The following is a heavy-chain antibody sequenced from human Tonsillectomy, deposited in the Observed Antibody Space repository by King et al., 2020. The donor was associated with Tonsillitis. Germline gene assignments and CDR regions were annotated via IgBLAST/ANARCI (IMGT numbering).Heavy chain of an antibody. CDR2: INAYSGNT. J-gene: IGHJ4*02. V-gene: IGHV1-18*04. D-gene: IGHD3-22*01. CDR1: GYTFPTYG. CDR3: ARAREDYYDSSGYDY. Sequence: GAGGGGAGASGKVSCKAAGYTFPTYGISWVRQAPGQGLEWMGRINAYSGNTNYAQKLQGRVTMATDTSTSTAYMALRSLRSDDTAVYYCARAREDYYDSSGYDYWGQGTLVTVSS.